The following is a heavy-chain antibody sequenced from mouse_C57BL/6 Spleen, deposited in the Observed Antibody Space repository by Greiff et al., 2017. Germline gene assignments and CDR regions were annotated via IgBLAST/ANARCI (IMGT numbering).Heavy chain of an antibody. J-gene: IGHJ2*01. Sequence: QVQLQQPGAELVRPGSSVKLSCKASGYTFTSYWMAWVKQRPGQGLEWIGNIYPSDSETHYNQKFKDKATLTVNKASSTAYMQLSSLTSEYSAGYYCARRAMAYYCDYWGQGTTLTVSS. CDR3: ARRAMAYYCDY. CDR2: IYPSDSET. D-gene: IGHD1-1*02. CDR1: GYTFTSYW. V-gene: IGHV1-61*01.